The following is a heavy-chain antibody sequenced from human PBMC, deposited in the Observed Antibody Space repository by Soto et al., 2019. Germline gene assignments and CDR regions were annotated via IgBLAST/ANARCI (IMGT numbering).Heavy chain of an antibody. CDR3: ATGSRDGYNYVGY. D-gene: IGHD5-12*01. Sequence: LRLSCAASGFTFTDYYMSWIRQAPGKGLEWVSYISVGGTTIYYADSVKGRFTISRDNAKNSLYLQMSSLRAEDTAVYYCATGSRDGYNYVGYWGQGTLVTVSS. CDR1: GFTFTDYY. CDR2: ISVGGTTI. J-gene: IGHJ4*02. V-gene: IGHV3-11*01.